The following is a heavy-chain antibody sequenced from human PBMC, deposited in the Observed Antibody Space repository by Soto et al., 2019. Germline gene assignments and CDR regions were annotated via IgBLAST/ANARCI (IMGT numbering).Heavy chain of an antibody. Sequence: GGSLRLSCAASGFTFSNAWMSWVRQAPGKGLEWVGRIKSKTDGGTTDYAAPVKGRFTISRDDSKNTLYLQMNSLKTEDTAVYYCTTAPERLYCTNGVCYTPLDYYYYMDVWGKGTTVTVSS. CDR1: GFTFSNAW. CDR3: TTAPERLYCTNGVCYTPLDYYYYMDV. CDR2: IKSKTDGGTT. J-gene: IGHJ6*03. D-gene: IGHD2-8*01. V-gene: IGHV3-15*01.